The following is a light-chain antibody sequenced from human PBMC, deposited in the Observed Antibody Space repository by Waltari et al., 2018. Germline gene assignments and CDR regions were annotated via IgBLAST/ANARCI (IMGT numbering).Light chain of an antibody. CDR2: DVT. Sequence: QSALTQPASVSGSPGQSITISCTGIGSAIDDSDFVSWYQHQPGKAPRLIIYDVTNRPTGSSHRFSASKSANPASLTISGLQPEDEGDYYCTSQALDGVVLFGGGTQVTV. CDR3: TSQALDGVVL. J-gene: IGLJ3*02. CDR1: GSAIDDSDF. V-gene: IGLV2-14*03.